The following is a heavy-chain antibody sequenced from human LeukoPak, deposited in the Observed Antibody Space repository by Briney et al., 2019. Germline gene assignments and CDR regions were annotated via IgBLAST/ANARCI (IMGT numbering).Heavy chain of an antibody. Sequence: VASVKVSCTASGYTFTSYGISWVRQAPGQGLEWMGWISAYNGNTNYAQKLQGRVTMTTDTSTSTAYMELRSLRSDDTAVYYCAREAVAGTPDYWGQGTLVTVSS. CDR2: ISAYNGNT. CDR1: GYTFTSYG. CDR3: AREAVAGTPDY. J-gene: IGHJ4*02. D-gene: IGHD6-19*01. V-gene: IGHV1-18*01.